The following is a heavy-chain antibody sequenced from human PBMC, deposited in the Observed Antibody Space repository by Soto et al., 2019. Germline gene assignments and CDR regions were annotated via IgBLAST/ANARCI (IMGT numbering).Heavy chain of an antibody. CDR1: GGSISSSSYY. Sequence: QLQLQESGPGLVKPSETLSLTCTVSGGSISSSSYYWGWIRQPPGKGLEWIGSIYYSGSTYYNPSLKSRVTISVDTSKNQFSLKLSSVTAADTAVYYCAREITMVRGGVAPWGQGTLVTVSS. CDR3: AREITMVRGGVAP. D-gene: IGHD3-10*01. J-gene: IGHJ5*02. V-gene: IGHV4-39*02. CDR2: IYYSGST.